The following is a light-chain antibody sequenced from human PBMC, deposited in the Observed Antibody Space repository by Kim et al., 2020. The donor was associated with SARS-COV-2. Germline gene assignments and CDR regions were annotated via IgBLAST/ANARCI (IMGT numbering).Light chain of an antibody. J-gene: IGLJ3*02. Sequence: GKTVTISCTGSSGSIASNYVQWYQQRPGSAPTTVIYEDNQRPSGVPDRFSGSIDSSSNSASLTISGLKTDDEADYYCQSYDSSNWVFGGGTQLTVL. CDR1: SGSIASNY. CDR3: QSYDSSNWV. CDR2: EDN. V-gene: IGLV6-57*02.